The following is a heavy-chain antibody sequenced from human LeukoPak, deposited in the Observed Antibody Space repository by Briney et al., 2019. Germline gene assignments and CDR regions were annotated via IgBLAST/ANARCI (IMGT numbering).Heavy chain of an antibody. Sequence: SETLSLTCTVSGGSISSYYWSWIRQPPGKGLEWIGYIYYSGSTNYNPSLKSRVTISVDTSKNQFSLKLSSVTAADTAVYYCASQYYDFWSGNTGWFDTWGQGTLVTVSS. CDR2: IYYSGST. J-gene: IGHJ5*02. D-gene: IGHD3-3*01. CDR1: GGSISSYY. V-gene: IGHV4-59*08. CDR3: ASQYYDFWSGNTGWFDT.